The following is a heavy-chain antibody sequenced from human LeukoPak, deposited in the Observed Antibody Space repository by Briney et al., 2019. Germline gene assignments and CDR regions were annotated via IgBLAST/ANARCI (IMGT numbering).Heavy chain of an antibody. J-gene: IGHJ5*02. D-gene: IGHD2-2*01. CDR1: GYTFTSYY. CDR2: INPSGGST. CDR3: ARVRAVPAASNWFDP. Sequence: ASVKVSCKASGYTFTSYYMHWVRQAPGQGLEWMGIINPSGGSTSYAQKFQGRVTMTRDTSTSTVYMELSSLRSEDTAVYYCARVRAVPAASNWFDPWGQATQVTVSS. V-gene: IGHV1-46*03.